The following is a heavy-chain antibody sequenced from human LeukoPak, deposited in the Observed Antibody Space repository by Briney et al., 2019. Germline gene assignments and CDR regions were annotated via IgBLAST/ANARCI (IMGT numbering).Heavy chain of an antibody. CDR1: GYTFTDYY. D-gene: IGHD1-26*01. CDR2: VDPADGEA. J-gene: IGHJ4*02. CDR3: ARVGPPPAAVKWGRNYFDY. Sequence: ASVKVSCKASGYTFTDYYMHWVQQAPGKGLEWMGRVDPADGEAAYAEKFQGRVTITADPSRATAYMELASLRSEDTAMYYCARVGPPPAAVKWGRNYFDYWGQGTLVAVSS. V-gene: IGHV1-69-2*01.